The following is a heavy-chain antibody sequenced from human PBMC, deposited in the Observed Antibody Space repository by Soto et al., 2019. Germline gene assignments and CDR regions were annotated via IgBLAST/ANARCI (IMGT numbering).Heavy chain of an antibody. J-gene: IGHJ6*02. V-gene: IGHV1-46*01. CDR1: GYTFTSYH. CDR2: INPNAGST. CDR3: AREVKTASYYYGMDV. Sequence: VKVSCKASGYTFTSYHMHWVRQAPGQGLEWMGIINPNAGSTSYAQKFQGRVTVTRDTSTSTVYMELSSLRSDDTAVYYCAREVKTASYYYGMDVWGQGTTVTVSS.